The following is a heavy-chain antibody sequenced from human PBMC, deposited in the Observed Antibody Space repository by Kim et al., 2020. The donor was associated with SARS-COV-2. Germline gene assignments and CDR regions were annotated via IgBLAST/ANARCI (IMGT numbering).Heavy chain of an antibody. CDR1: GGSFSGYY. CDR3: ARGRPTYSSSARELYYFDY. V-gene: IGHV4-34*01. Sequence: SETLSLTCAVYGGSFSGYYWSWIRQPPGKGLEWIGEINHSGSTNYNPSLKSRVTISVDTSKNQFSLKLSSVTAADTAVYYCARGRPTYSSSARELYYFDYWGQGTLVTVSS. CDR2: INHSGST. J-gene: IGHJ4*02. D-gene: IGHD6-6*01.